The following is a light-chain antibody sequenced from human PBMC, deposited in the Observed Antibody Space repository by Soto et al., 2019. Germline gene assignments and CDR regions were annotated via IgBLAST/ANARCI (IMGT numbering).Light chain of an antibody. CDR3: QQYGISPYT. CDR1: QSVRSNY. CDR2: GAS. V-gene: IGKV3-20*01. Sequence: EIVLTQSPGTLSFSPGERATLSCRSSQSVRSNYLAWYQQKPGQAPRLLIYGASSRATGIPERVSGSGSGTDFTLIISRLEPEDFAVYYCQQYGISPYTFGQGAKLEIK. J-gene: IGKJ2*01.